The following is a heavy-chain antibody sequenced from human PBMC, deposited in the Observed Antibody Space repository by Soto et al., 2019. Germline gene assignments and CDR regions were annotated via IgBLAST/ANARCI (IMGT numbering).Heavy chain of an antibody. CDR2: IKSKTDGGTT. Sequence: EVQLVESGGGLVKPGGSLRLSCAASGFTFSNAWMSWVRQAPGKGLEWVGRIKSKTDGGTTDYAAPVKGRFTISRDDSKNTLYLQMNSLKTEDTAVYYCTTETMVRGVIIPLRYWGQGTLVTVSS. CDR3: TTETMVRGVIIPLRY. V-gene: IGHV3-15*01. J-gene: IGHJ4*02. CDR1: GFTFSNAW. D-gene: IGHD3-10*01.